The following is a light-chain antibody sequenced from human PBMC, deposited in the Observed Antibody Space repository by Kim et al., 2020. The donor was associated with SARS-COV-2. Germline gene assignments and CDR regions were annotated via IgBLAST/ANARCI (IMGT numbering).Light chain of an antibody. CDR2: QHT. CDR3: QAWDSSTAV. CDR1: KLGDKY. J-gene: IGLJ3*02. V-gene: IGLV3-1*01. Sequence: SYELTQPPSVSVSPGQTASITCSGSKLGDKYAYWYQKKPGQSPVLVIYQHTKRPSGISQRFSGSSSGNTATLTISRAQTIDEADYYCQAWDSSTAVFGGG.